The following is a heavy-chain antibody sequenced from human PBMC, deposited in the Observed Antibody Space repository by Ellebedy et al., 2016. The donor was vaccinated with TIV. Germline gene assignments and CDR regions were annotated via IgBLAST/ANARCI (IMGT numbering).Heavy chain of an antibody. V-gene: IGHV4-4*02. J-gene: IGHJ4*02. CDR1: GGSITITNW. CDR2: IYHSGST. Sequence: SETLSLTCAVSGGSITITNWWSWVRQSPGKGLEWIGEIYHSGSTTYNPSLTSRVTISVDKSKNQFSLKLTSVTAADPAVYFCATLTGEYYDSSGYFYTWGQGTLVTVSS. CDR3: ATLTGEYYDSSGYFYT. D-gene: IGHD3-22*01.